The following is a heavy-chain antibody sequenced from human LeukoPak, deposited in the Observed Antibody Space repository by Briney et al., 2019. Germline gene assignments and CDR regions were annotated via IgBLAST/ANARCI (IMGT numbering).Heavy chain of an antibody. CDR3: ARSDCSAYTGGYCGKVFDS. J-gene: IGHJ4*02. D-gene: IGHD2-2*03. V-gene: IGHV1-69*01. Sequence: SVKVSCKASGGTFSGYVIHWVRQAPGQGLEWMGGTIPNFGATRSAQRFHDRVTITADESATTAYMELSSLTSEDTAMYFCARSDCSAYTGGYCGKVFDSWGQGTLVSVSS. CDR2: TIPNFGAT. CDR1: GGTFSGYV.